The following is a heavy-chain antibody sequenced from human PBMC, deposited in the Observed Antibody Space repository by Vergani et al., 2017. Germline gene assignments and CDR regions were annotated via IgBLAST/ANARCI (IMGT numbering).Heavy chain of an antibody. CDR2: IYTSGST. Sequence: QVQLQESGPGLVKPSETLSLTCTVSGGSLSSYYWSWIRQPPGKGLEWIGYIYTSGSTNYNPSLKSRVTISVDTSKNQFSLKLSSVTAADTAVYYCARHQGLSSGYYYADAFDIWGQGTMVTVSS. CDR3: ARHQGLSSGYYYADAFDI. J-gene: IGHJ3*02. D-gene: IGHD3-22*01. V-gene: IGHV4-4*09. CDR1: GGSLSSYY.